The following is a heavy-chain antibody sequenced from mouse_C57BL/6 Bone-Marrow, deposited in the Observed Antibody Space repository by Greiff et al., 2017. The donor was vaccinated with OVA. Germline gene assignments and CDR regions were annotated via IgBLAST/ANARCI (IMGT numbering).Heavy chain of an antibody. J-gene: IGHJ3*01. CDR3: GILGFAY. CDR2: IDPSDSYT. CDR1: GYTFTSYW. V-gene: IGHV1-59*01. Sequence: VQLQQPGAELVRPGTSVKLSCKASGYTFTSYWMHWVKQRPGQGLEWIGVIDPSDSYTNYNQKFKGKATLTVDTSSSTAYMQLSSLTSEGSAVYYCGILGFAYWGERTLVTVSA.